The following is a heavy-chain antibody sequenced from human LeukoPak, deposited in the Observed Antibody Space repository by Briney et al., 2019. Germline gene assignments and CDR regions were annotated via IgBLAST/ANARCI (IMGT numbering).Heavy chain of an antibody. V-gene: IGHV1-18*01. CDR3: ARVSRIVGATTGDAFDI. CDR2: ITSGYSDNT. J-gene: IGHJ3*02. CDR1: GYTFTSYG. Sequence: ASVKVSRKASGYTFTSYGITWVRQAPGQGLEWIGWITSGYSDNTNYAQNLQGRVTMTTDTSTSTAYMDLRSLRSDDTAVYYCARVSRIVGATTGDAFDIWGQGTMVTVSS. D-gene: IGHD1-26*01.